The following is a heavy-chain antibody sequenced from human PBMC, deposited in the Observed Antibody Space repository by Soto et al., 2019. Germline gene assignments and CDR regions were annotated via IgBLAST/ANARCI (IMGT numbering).Heavy chain of an antibody. D-gene: IGHD5-18*01. Sequence: SETLSLTCAVYGGSFSGYYWSWIRQPPGKGLEWIGETNHSGSTNYNPSLKSRVTISVDTSKNQFSLKLSSVTAADTAVYYCARGGRGYSYGYGAAFGYWGQGTLVTVSS. CDR1: GGSFSGYY. CDR3: ARGGRGYSYGYGAAFGY. J-gene: IGHJ4*02. CDR2: TNHSGST. V-gene: IGHV4-34*01.